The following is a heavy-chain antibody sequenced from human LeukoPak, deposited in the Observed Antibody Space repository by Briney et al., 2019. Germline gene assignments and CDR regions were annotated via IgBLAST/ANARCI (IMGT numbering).Heavy chain of an antibody. J-gene: IGHJ3*02. CDR1: GFTFTTYW. CDR2: IKQDGNEK. CDR3: ARDFEGTANSSGYQSYHDAFDI. V-gene: IGHV3-7*01. D-gene: IGHD3-22*01. Sequence: GGSLRLSCAASGFTFTTYWMSWVRQAPGKGLEWVANIKQDGNEKYYVDSVKGRFTISRDNSKNTLYLQMNSLRAEDTAVYYCARDFEGTANSSGYQSYHDAFDIWGQGTMVTVSS.